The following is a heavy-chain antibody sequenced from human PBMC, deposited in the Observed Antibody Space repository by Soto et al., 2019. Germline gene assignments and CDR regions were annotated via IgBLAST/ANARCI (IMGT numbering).Heavy chain of an antibody. CDR2: IIPIFGTA. D-gene: IGHD3-22*01. CDR1: GGTFSSYA. J-gene: IGHJ4*02. CDR3: AGDRVTGYDSSGYYGLDY. Sequence: SVKVSCKASGGTFSSYAISWVRQAPGQGLEWMGGIIPIFGTANYAQKFQGRVTITADESTSTAYMELSSLRSEDTAVYYCAGDRVTGYDSSGYYGLDYWGQGTLVTVSS. V-gene: IGHV1-69*13.